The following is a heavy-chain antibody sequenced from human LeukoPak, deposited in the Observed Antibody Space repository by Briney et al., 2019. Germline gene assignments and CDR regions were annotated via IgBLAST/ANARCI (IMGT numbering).Heavy chain of an antibody. D-gene: IGHD5-24*01. V-gene: IGHV3-9*01. CDR1: GFTFSSYA. CDR2: ISWNSGSI. Sequence: GGSLRLSCAASGFTFSSYAMHWVRQAPGKGLEWVSGISWNSGSIGYADSVKGRFTISRDNSKNTLYLQMNSLRAEDTAVYYCARCSPFDYWGQGTLVTVSS. CDR3: ARCSPFDY. J-gene: IGHJ4*02.